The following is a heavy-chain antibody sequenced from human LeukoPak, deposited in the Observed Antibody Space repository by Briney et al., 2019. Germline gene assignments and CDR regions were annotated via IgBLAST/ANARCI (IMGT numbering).Heavy chain of an antibody. CDR1: GFTFSSYS. J-gene: IGHJ4*02. CDR2: ISSSSSTI. D-gene: IGHD3-22*01. V-gene: IGHV3-48*04. Sequence: PGGSLRLSCAASGFTFSSYSMNWVRQAPGKGLGWVSYISSSSSTIYYADSVKGRFTISRDNAKNSLYLQMNSLRAEDTAVYYCARADYDSSGYYADYWGQGTLVTVSS. CDR3: ARADYDSSGYYADY.